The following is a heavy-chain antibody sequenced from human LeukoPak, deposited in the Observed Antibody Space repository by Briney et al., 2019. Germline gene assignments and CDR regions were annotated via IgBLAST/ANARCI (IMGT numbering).Heavy chain of an antibody. Sequence: PGVSLRLSCAASGFTFSSYAMHWVRQAPGKGLEYVSAISSNGGSTYYANSVKGRFTISRDNSKNTLYLQMGSLRAEDMAVYYCARAKEYYYDSSGYYYFDYWGQGTLVTVSS. CDR1: GFTFSSYA. CDR3: ARAKEYYYDSSGYYYFDY. CDR2: ISSNGGST. D-gene: IGHD3-22*01. J-gene: IGHJ4*02. V-gene: IGHV3-64*01.